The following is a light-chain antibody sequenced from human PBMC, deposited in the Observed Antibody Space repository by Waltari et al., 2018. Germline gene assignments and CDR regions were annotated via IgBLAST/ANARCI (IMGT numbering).Light chain of an antibody. CDR1: QSISSY. J-gene: IGKJ5*01. V-gene: IGKV1-39*01. CDR2: AAS. CDR3: QQSYSIPFT. Sequence: DIQMTQSPSSLSTSVGDRVTITCRASQSISSYLNWYQQKPGKAPKLLIYAASSLQSGVPSRFSGSGSGTDFTLTISSLQREDFVTYYCQQSYSIPFTFGQGTRLEIK.